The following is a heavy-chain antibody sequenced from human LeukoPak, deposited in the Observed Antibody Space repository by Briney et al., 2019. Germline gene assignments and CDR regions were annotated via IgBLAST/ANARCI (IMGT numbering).Heavy chain of an antibody. D-gene: IGHD3-22*01. CDR1: GVTFSSYA. CDR3: AIKWADYYDTYGAFDI. Sequence: GGSLRLSCAASGVTFSSYAMSWVRQAPGKGLEWVAAISGSGGSTYYADSVKGRFTISKDNSKNTLYLQMNSLRAEDTALYYCAIKWADYYDTYGAFDIWGQGTMVTVSS. J-gene: IGHJ3*02. V-gene: IGHV3-23*01. CDR2: ISGSGGST.